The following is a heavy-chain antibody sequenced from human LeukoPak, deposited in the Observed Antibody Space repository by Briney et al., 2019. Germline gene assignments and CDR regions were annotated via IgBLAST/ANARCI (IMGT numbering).Heavy chain of an antibody. CDR1: GFTFGDYA. D-gene: IGHD1-26*01. J-gene: IGHJ4*02. Sequence: GGSLRLSCTASGFTFGDYAMSWFRQAPGKGLEWVGFIRSKAYGGTTEYAASVKGRFTISRDNAKNSLYLQMNSLRAEDTAVYYCARISVGATAFDYWGQGTLVTVSS. CDR2: IRSKAYGGTT. V-gene: IGHV3-49*03. CDR3: ARISVGATAFDY.